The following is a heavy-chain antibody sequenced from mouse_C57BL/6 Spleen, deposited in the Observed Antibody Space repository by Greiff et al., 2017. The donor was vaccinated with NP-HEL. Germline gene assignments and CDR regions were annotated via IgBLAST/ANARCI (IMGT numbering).Heavy chain of an antibody. CDR3: ARDENWDVFAY. D-gene: IGHD4-1*01. CDR2: INYDGSST. V-gene: IGHV5-16*01. J-gene: IGHJ3*01. CDR1: GFTFSDYY. Sequence: EVKLQESEGGLVQPGSSMKLSCTASGFTFSDYYMAWVRQVPEKGLEWVANINYDGSSTYYLDSLKSRFIISRDNAKNILYLQMSSLKSEDTATYYCARDENWDVFAYWGQGTLVTVSA.